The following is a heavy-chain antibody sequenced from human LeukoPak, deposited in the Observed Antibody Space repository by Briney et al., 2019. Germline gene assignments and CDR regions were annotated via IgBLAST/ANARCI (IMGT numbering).Heavy chain of an antibody. CDR3: LLSSGYDGEYFQH. J-gene: IGHJ1*01. CDR2: IKSKTDGGTT. V-gene: IGHV3-15*01. Sequence: GGSLRLSCAASGFTFSNAWMSWVRQAPGKGLEWVGRIKSKTDGGTTDYAAPVKGRFTISRDDSKNTPYLQTNSLKTEDTAVYYCLLSSGYDGEYFQHWGQGTLVTVSS. D-gene: IGHD3-22*01. CDR1: GFTFSNAW.